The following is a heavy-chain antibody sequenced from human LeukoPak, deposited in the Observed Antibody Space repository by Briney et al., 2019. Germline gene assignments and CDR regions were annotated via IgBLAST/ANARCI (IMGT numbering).Heavy chain of an antibody. V-gene: IGHV1-18*01. J-gene: IGHJ5*02. CDR3: ARSNPYYDFWSAPTNWFDP. CDR2: ISAYNGNT. Sequence: ASVKVSCKASGYTFTSYGISWVRQAPGQGLEWMGWISAYNGNTNYAQKLQGRVTMTTDTSTSTAYMELRSLRSGDTAVYYCARSNPYYDFWSAPTNWFDPWGQGTLVTVSS. D-gene: IGHD3-3*01. CDR1: GYTFTSYG.